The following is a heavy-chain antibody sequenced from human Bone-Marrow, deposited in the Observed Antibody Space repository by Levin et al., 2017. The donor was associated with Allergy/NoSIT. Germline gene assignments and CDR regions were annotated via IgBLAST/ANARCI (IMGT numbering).Heavy chain of an antibody. J-gene: IGHJ5*02. CDR2: ISGSGGST. Sequence: GGSLRLSCAASGFTFSSYAMSWVRQAPGKGLEWVSAISGSGGSTYYADSVKGRFTISRDNSKNTLYLQMNSLRAEDTAVYYCAKDPLDSSGWPNWFDPWGQGTLVTVSS. CDR1: GFTFSSYA. V-gene: IGHV3-23*01. D-gene: IGHD6-19*01. CDR3: AKDPLDSSGWPNWFDP.